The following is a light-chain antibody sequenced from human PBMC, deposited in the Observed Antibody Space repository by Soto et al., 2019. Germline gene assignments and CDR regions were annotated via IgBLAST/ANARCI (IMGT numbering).Light chain of an antibody. V-gene: IGKV3-20*01. CDR2: GAS. CDR3: QQFWA. J-gene: IGKJ1*01. CDR1: QSVSSSY. Sequence: EIVLTQSPGTLSLSPGERATLSCRASQSVSSSYFAWYQQKPGQAPRLLIYGASTRATGIPDRFSGSGSGTDFTLTISRLEPEDFAVYYCQQFWAFGQGTKVEIK.